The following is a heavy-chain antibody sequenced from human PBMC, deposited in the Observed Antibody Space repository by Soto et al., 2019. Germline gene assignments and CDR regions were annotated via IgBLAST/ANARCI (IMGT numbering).Heavy chain of an antibody. V-gene: IGHV3-7*01. CDR1: GFNFRGYW. J-gene: IGHJ4*02. D-gene: IGHD2-2*01. Sequence: EVQLVESGGALVQPGGSLRISCVVSGFNFRGYWMSWVRQAPGKGLEWVATMNEDGSEIYYVGSVKGRFAISRDNDENPLHLQMNYVSAEDTGVYFCVRDVGFDYANWGQGTLVTVSS. CDR3: VRDVGFDYAN. CDR2: MNEDGSEI.